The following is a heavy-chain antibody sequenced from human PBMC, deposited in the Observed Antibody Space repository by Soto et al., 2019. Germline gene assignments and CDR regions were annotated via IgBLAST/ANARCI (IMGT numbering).Heavy chain of an antibody. V-gene: IGHV4-4*07. J-gene: IGHJ4*02. D-gene: IGHD3-10*01. Sequence: PSETLSLPCSVSGGSINSYWWSWIRQPAGKGLEWIGRVYSSGTTDYNPSLNSRATMSVETSKNQFYLKLSSVTAADTAVYYCARDIGSYAYGEGYWGQGIQVTVSS. CDR2: VYSSGTT. CDR3: ARDIGSYAYGEGY. CDR1: GGSINSYW.